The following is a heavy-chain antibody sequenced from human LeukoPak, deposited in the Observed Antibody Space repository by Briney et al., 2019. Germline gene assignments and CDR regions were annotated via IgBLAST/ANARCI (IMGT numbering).Heavy chain of an antibody. CDR3: ARLGRTYYDSWSGP. V-gene: IGHV4-39*01. CDR1: GGSISSSTYY. D-gene: IGHD3-3*01. CDR2: IYYRGST. J-gene: IGHJ5*02. Sequence: PSETLSLTCTVSGGSISSSTYYWGWIRQPPGKGLEWIGTIYYRGSTYYNPSLKSRVTISVDTSKNQFSLKLTSVTAADTAVYYCARLGRTYYDSWSGPWGQGTLVTVSS.